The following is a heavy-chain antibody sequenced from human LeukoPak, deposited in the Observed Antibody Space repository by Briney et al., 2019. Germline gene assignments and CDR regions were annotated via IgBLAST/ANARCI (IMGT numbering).Heavy chain of an antibody. Sequence: ASVKVSCKASGGTFSSYAISWVRQAPGQGLEWMGRIIPIFGIANYAQKFQGRVTITADKSTSTAYMELSSLRSEDTAVYYCARVDILTGYLADYWGQGTLVTVSS. D-gene: IGHD3-9*01. V-gene: IGHV1-69*04. CDR1: GGTFSSYA. CDR3: ARVDILTGYLADY. CDR2: IIPIFGIA. J-gene: IGHJ4*02.